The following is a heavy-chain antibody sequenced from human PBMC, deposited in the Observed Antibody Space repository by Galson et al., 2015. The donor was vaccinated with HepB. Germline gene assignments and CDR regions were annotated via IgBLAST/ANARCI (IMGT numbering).Heavy chain of an antibody. CDR3: ARVLTVAGTGGYYYYGMDV. Sequence: SVKVSCKASGYTFTTNGISWVRQAPGQGLEWMAWISPYNLNTNYAQTLQGRVTMTTDTSTSTAYMELRNLRSNDTAVYYCARVLTVAGTGGYYYYGMDVWGQGTTVTVSS. CDR2: ISPYNLNT. D-gene: IGHD6-19*01. CDR1: GYTFTTNG. V-gene: IGHV1-18*04. J-gene: IGHJ6*02.